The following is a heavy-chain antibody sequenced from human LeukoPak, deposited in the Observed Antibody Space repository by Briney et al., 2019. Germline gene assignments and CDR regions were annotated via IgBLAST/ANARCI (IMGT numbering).Heavy chain of an antibody. D-gene: IGHD3-10*01. CDR3: ARDNYYGSGSYSFGFDY. V-gene: IGHV1-69*01. Sequence: SVKVSCKASGGTFSSYAISWVRQAPGQGLEWMGGIIPIFSTANYAQKFRGRVTITADESTSTAYMELSSLRSEDTAVYYCARDNYYGSGSYSFGFDYWGQRTLVTVSS. CDR1: GGTFSSYA. J-gene: IGHJ4*02. CDR2: IIPIFSTA.